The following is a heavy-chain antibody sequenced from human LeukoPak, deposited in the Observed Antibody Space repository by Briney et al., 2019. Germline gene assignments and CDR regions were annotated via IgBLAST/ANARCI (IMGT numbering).Heavy chain of an antibody. D-gene: IGHD6-25*01. V-gene: IGHV4-59*01. CDR1: GGSINNYY. J-gene: IGHJ5*02. CDR3: ARGGYSSDRDNCLDP. Sequence: SETLSLTCTVSGGSINNYYWSWIRQSPGKGLEWIGHIYYRGSTNYNPSLKSRVTILIDTSNNQSSLSLRSVTAADTAIYYCARGGYSSDRDNCLDPWGQGTLVTVSS. CDR2: IYYRGST.